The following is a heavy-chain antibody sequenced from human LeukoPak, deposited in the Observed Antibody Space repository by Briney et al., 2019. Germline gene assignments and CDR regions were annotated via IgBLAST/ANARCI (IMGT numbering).Heavy chain of an antibody. D-gene: IGHD3-22*01. CDR1: GGSISSYY. Sequence: PSETLSLTCTVSGGSISSYYWSWIRQPPGKGLEWIGYIYYSGSTNYNPSLKSRVTISVDTSKNQFSLKLSSVTAADTAVYYCARGPFSYYYDSSGGHYFDYWGQGTLVTVSS. J-gene: IGHJ4*02. V-gene: IGHV4-59*12. CDR3: ARGPFSYYYDSSGGHYFDY. CDR2: IYYSGST.